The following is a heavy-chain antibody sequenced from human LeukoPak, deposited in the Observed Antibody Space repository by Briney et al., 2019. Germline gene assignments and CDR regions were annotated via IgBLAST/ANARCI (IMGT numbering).Heavy chain of an antibody. Sequence: GESLKISCTGSEYRFANYWIGWVRQMPGKGLEWLGIIYPDDFDVRYSPSLQGHVTISADKSVNTAYLQWSSLKASDTAMYYCARTPDPFTATWYWFDSWGQGTLVTVSS. CDR1: EYRFANYW. J-gene: IGHJ5*01. CDR3: ARTPDPFTATWYWFDS. V-gene: IGHV5-51*03. D-gene: IGHD6-13*01. CDR2: IYPDDFDV.